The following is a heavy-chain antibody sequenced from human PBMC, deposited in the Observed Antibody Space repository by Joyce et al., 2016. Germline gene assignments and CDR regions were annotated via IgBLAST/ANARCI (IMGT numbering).Heavy chain of an antibody. J-gene: IGHJ6*02. V-gene: IGHV1-18*01. CDR3: AREGRWIGAYKYGLDV. CDR2: ISTYPGDT. D-gene: IGHD3-10*01. Sequence: QIQLVQSGTEVKKTGATVKVSCKASGYSFDSSGISWVRQVPGQGPEWMGWISTYPGDTNYAHNLQGRLTMTSDTSTSSAYMELRSLTSDDTAVYYCAREGRWIGAYKYGLDVWGQGTTVIVS. CDR1: GYSFDSSG.